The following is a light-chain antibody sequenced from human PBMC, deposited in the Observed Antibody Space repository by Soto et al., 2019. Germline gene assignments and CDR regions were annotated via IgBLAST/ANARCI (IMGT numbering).Light chain of an antibody. CDR3: QKYTNVPT. CDR1: KGSSNY. V-gene: IGKV1-27*01. CDR2: AAS. Sequence: DIQMTQSPSSLSASVGERVTITCRASKGSSNYLAWYQKRPGKVAKLLISAASTLQSGVPSRFSGSGSGTDFTLTIISLQPEDVATYYCQKYTNVPTFGGGTKVEIK. J-gene: IGKJ4*01.